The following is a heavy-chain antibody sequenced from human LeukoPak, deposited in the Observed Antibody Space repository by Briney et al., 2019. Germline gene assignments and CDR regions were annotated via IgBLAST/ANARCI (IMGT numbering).Heavy chain of an antibody. V-gene: IGHV3-43*02. CDR3: AKGERSGSYYNAFDW. CDR1: GFTFDDYA. J-gene: IGHJ4*02. CDR2: ISGDGSGT. D-gene: IGHD3-10*01. Sequence: GGSLRLSCAASGFTFDDYAMHWVRQRPGKGLEWVALISGDGSGTYYADSVKGRYTISRDNNKHSLYLQLSLLSTEDTAFYYCAKGERSGSYYNAFDWWGQGTLVTVSS.